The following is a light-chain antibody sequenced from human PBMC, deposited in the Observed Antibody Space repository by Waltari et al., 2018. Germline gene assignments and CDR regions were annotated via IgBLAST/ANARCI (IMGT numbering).Light chain of an antibody. CDR2: VTS. CDR1: GSNIGAGYD. CDR3: QSYDTSLSVV. V-gene: IGLV1-40*01. Sequence: QSVLTQPPSVSGAPGQRVTISCTGRGSNIGAGYDVHWYQQLPRAAPKLLICVTSSGPLGVPDRFFGSTSGTSASLAITGLQAEDEAVYYCQSYDTSLSVVFGGGTKLTVL. J-gene: IGLJ3*02.